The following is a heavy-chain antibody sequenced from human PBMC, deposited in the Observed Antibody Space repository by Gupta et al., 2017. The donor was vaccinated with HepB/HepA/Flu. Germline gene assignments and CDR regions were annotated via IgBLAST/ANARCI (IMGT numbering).Heavy chain of an antibody. D-gene: IGHD6-6*01. CDR3: ASEYIKSSNTDY. CDR2: IWFDGSQR. CDR1: GFSSSDYG. J-gene: IGHJ4*02. V-gene: IGHV3-33*01. Sequence: QVQLVESGGGVVQPGRSLRLSCSASGFSSSDYGMHWFRRAPGKGLEWLAVIWFDGSQRYYADSVRGRFTISRDNSKSTLYLRMNSLRAEDTAVYYCASEYIKSSNTDYWGRGILVTVSS.